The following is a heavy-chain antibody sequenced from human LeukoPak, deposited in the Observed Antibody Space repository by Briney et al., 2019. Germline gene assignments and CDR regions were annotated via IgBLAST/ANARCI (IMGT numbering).Heavy chain of an antibody. V-gene: IGHV1-8*01. CDR3: ARLYYDILTGFYYYYYMDV. CDR1: GYTFTSYD. Sequence: ASVKASCKASGYTFTSYDINWVRQATGQGLEWMGWMNPNSGNTGYAQKFRGRVTMTRNTSISTAYMELSSLRSEDTAVYYCARLYYDILTGFYYYYYMDVWGKGTTVTVSS. J-gene: IGHJ6*03. CDR2: MNPNSGNT. D-gene: IGHD3-9*01.